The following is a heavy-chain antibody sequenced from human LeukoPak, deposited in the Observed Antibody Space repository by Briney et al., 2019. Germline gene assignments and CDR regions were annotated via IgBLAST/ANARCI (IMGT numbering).Heavy chain of an antibody. Sequence: ASVKVSCKASGYTYTTYGITWVRQAPGQGPEWMGWISAYNGDTNYAQKLQGRVTMTTDTSTNTAYMELRSLRSDDTAVYYCARGGYRYERAAYYYYYMDVWGKGTTVIVSS. V-gene: IGHV1-18*01. D-gene: IGHD5-18*01. CDR2: ISAYNGDT. CDR1: GYTYTTYG. CDR3: ARGGYRYERAAYYYYYMDV. J-gene: IGHJ6*03.